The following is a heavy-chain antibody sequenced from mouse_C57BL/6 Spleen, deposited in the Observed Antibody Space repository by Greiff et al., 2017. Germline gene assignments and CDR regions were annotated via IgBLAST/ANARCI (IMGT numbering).Heavy chain of an antibody. CDR3: ARLYGNYVWYFDV. D-gene: IGHD2-1*01. Sequence: EVKLLESGGGLVQPGGSLSFSCAASGFTFTDYYMSWVRQPPGKALEWLGFIRNKANGYTTEYSASVKGRFTISRDNSQSILYLQMHALRAEDSATYYCARLYGNYVWYFDVWGTGTTVTVSS. CDR1: GFTFTDYY. V-gene: IGHV7-3*01. CDR2: IRNKANGYTT. J-gene: IGHJ1*03.